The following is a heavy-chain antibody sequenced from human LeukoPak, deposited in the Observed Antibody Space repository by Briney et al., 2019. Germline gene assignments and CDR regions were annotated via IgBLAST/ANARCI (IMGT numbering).Heavy chain of an antibody. J-gene: IGHJ4*02. Sequence: PGGSLRLSCAASGFTVSNNYVSWVRQAPGKGLDWVSVIYSGGSIYYADSVKGRLTISRDSSKNTVYLQMNGVRAEDTAVYYCARSGVYDILTGYHFYFDHWGQGTLVTVSS. CDR3: ARSGVYDILTGYHFYFDH. D-gene: IGHD3-9*01. CDR2: IYSGGSI. CDR1: GFTVSNNY. V-gene: IGHV3-53*01.